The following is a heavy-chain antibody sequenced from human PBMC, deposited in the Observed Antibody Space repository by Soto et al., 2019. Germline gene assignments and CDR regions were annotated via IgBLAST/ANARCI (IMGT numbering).Heavy chain of an antibody. CDR1: GFTFSSYS. Sequence: GGSLRLSCAASGFTFSSYSMNWVRQAPGKGLEWVSYISSSSSTIYYADSVKGRFTISRDNAKNSLYLQMNSLRAEDTAVYYCARGPSSWYLDYWGQGTPVTVSS. J-gene: IGHJ4*02. V-gene: IGHV3-48*01. D-gene: IGHD6-13*01. CDR2: ISSSSSTI. CDR3: ARGPSSWYLDY.